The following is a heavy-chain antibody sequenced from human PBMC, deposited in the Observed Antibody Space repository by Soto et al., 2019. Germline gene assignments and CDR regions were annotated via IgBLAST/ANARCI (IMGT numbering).Heavy chain of an antibody. Sequence: PGGSLRLSCAASGFTFSSYGMHWVRQAPGKGLEWVAVIWYDGSNKYYADSVKGRFTISRDNSKNTLYLQMNSLRAEDTAVYYCAREPSVAGRGELEFDYWGQGTLVTVSS. CDR1: GFTFSSYG. CDR2: IWYDGSNK. CDR3: AREPSVAGRGELEFDY. D-gene: IGHD6-19*01. J-gene: IGHJ4*02. V-gene: IGHV3-33*01.